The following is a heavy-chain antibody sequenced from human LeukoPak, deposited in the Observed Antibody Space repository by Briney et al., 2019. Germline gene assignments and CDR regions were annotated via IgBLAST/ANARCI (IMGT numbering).Heavy chain of an antibody. CDR3: ASGTH. D-gene: IGHD1-26*01. CDR2: IRGKANSYAT. J-gene: IGHJ4*02. CDR1: GFSFSDSA. Sequence: SGGSLRLSCAASGFSFSDSAIYWVRQAPGKGLEWVGRIRGKANSYATAYPASVKGRFTISRDDSKNTAYLQMNSLKTEDTAMYYCASGTHWGQGTLVTVSS. V-gene: IGHV3-73*01.